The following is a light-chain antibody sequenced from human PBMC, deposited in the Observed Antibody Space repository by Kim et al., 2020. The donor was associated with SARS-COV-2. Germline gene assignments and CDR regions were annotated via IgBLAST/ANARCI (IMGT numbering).Light chain of an antibody. CDR3: QSDGSSLRGV. V-gene: IGLV1-40*01. CDR1: SSNMGAGDE. Sequence: GRRVTISCAGSSSNMGAGDEVHWHQQLPGTAPNLRIYGSSNRPAGVPGRSAGSKSGTSAFLAITGQQAEDDADYYCQSDGSSLRGVFGTGTKVTVL. CDR2: GSS. J-gene: IGLJ1*01.